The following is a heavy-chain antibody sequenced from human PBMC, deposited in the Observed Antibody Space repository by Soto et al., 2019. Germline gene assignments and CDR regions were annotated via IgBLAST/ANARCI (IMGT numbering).Heavy chain of an antibody. D-gene: IGHD3-22*01. CDR1: GGSISSGGYS. CDR3: MLGSGWKDFDY. V-gene: IGHV4-30-2*01. Sequence: PSETLSLTCAVSGGSISSGGYSWSWIRQPPGKGLEWIGYIYHSGSTYYNSSLKSRVTISVDTSKNQFSLKLSSVTAADTAVYYCMLGSGWKDFDYWGQGTLVTVSS. CDR2: IYHSGST. J-gene: IGHJ4*02.